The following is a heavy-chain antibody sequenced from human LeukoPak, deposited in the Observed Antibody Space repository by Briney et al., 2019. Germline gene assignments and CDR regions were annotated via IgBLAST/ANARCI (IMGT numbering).Heavy chain of an antibody. CDR2: ISPSGGST. CDR1: GYTFTGYW. Sequence: GASVKASCKAFGYTFTGYWMHWVRQAPGRAPEWMGVISPSGGSTIYAQKFKGRVTLTRDTSTSTVYMELSSLRSEDTAVYYCARSYCSGGSCYPHGYNSWGQGTLVTVSS. V-gene: IGHV1-46*01. D-gene: IGHD2-15*01. CDR3: ARSYCSGGSCYPHGYNS. J-gene: IGHJ4*02.